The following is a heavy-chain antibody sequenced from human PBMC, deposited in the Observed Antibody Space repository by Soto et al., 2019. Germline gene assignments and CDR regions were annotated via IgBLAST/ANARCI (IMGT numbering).Heavy chain of an antibody. J-gene: IGHJ4*02. CDR3: ATDLGTIFGVVPSS. CDR2: FDPEDGET. CDR1: GYTLTELS. Sequence: ASVKVSCKVSGYTLTELSMHWVRQAPGKGLEWMGGFDPEDGETIYAQKFQGRVTMTEDTSTDTAYMELSSLRTEDTAVYYCATDLGTIFGVVPSSWGQGTLVTVSS. D-gene: IGHD3-3*01. V-gene: IGHV1-24*01.